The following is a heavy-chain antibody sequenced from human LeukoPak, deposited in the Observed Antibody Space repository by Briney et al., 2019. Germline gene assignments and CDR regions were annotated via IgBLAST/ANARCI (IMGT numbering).Heavy chain of an antibody. V-gene: IGHV3-33*01. CDR2: IWYDGSNK. CDR3: ARDSYSSSWPGYYFDY. Sequence: PGGSLRLSCAASGFTFSSYGMHWVRQAPGKGLEWVAVIWYDGSNKYYADSVKGRFTISRDNSKNTLYLQMNSLRAEDTAVYYCARDSYSSSWPGYYFDYWGQGTLVTVSS. D-gene: IGHD6-13*01. J-gene: IGHJ4*02. CDR1: GFTFSSYG.